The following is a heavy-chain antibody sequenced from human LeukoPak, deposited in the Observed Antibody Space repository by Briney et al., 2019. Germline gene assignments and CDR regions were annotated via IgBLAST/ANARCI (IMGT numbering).Heavy chain of an antibody. CDR3: ARLTSQQRIDY. V-gene: IGHV4-39*01. CDR2: IYYSGNT. Sequence: SETLSLTCTVSGGSISRSSYYWAWIRQPPGKGLEWIGSIYYSGNTHHNPSLKSRLTISVDTSKNQFSLKLSSVTAADTAVYYCARLTSQQRIDYWGQGTLVTVSS. J-gene: IGHJ4*02. D-gene: IGHD6-25*01. CDR1: GGSISRSSYY.